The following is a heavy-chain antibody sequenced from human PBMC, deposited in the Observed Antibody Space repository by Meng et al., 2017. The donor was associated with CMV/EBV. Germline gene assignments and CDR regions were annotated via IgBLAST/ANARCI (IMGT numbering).Heavy chain of an antibody. D-gene: IGHD3/OR15-3a*01. CDR3: ARDDFDYYGMDV. CDR1: GFTFSSYA. J-gene: IGHJ6*02. Sequence: GESLKISCAASGFTFSSYAMHWVRQAPGKGLEWVAVISYDGSNKYYADSVKGRFTISRDNSKNTLYLQMNSLRAEDTAVYDCARDDFDYYGMDVWGQGTTVTVSS. CDR2: ISYDGSNK. V-gene: IGHV3-30*04.